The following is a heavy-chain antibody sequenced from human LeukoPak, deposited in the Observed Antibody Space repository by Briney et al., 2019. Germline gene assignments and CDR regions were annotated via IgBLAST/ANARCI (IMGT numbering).Heavy chain of an antibody. CDR1: GGTFSSYA. CDR3: ASPTLYGDYAGEYYFDY. J-gene: IGHJ4*02. V-gene: IGHV1-69*04. CDR2: IIPIFGIA. Sequence: SVKVTCKASGGTFSSYAISWVRQAPGQGLEWMGRIIPIFGIANYAQKFQGRVTITADKSTSTAYMELSSLRSEDTAVYYCASPTLYGDYAGEYYFDYWGQGTLVTVSS. D-gene: IGHD4-17*01.